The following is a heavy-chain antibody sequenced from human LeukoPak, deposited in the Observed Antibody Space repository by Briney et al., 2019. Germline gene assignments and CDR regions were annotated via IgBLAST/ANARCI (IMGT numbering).Heavy chain of an antibody. Sequence: SETLSLTCTVSGGSISSYYWSWIRQPPGKGLEWIGYINYSGSTNYNPPLKSRVTISVDTSKNQFSLKLSSVTAADTAVYYCARALRYCSSTSCSNWFDPWGQGTLVTVSS. J-gene: IGHJ5*02. CDR1: GGSISSYY. D-gene: IGHD2-2*01. V-gene: IGHV4-59*01. CDR3: ARALRYCSSTSCSNWFDP. CDR2: INYSGST.